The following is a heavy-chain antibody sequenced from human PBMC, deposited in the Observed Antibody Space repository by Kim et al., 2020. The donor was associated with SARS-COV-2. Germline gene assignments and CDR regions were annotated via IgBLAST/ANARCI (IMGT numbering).Heavy chain of an antibody. CDR2: IKSKTDGGTT. J-gene: IGHJ5*02. Sequence: GGSLRLSCAASGFTFSNAWMSWVRQAPGKGLEWVGRIKSKTDGGTTDYAAPVKGRFTIARDDSKNTLYLQMNSLKTEDTAVYYCTTVGKIVATIEGNWFDPWGQGTLVTVSS. CDR3: TTVGKIVATIEGNWFDP. V-gene: IGHV3-15*01. D-gene: IGHD5-12*01. CDR1: GFTFSNAW.